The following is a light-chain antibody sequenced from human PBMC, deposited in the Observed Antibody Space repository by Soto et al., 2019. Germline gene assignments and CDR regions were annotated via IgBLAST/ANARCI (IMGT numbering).Light chain of an antibody. CDR2: DAS. J-gene: IGKJ1*01. V-gene: IGKV3-15*01. Sequence: IVMTQSPATLSVSPGERATLSCRASEGISDDLAWYQQKPGQAPRLLIYDASTRATGIPARFSGTVSGTEFTLTISSLQSADSALYYCQQYNKWLTEWTLGQGTKVDIK. CDR3: QQYNKWLTEWT. CDR1: EGISDD.